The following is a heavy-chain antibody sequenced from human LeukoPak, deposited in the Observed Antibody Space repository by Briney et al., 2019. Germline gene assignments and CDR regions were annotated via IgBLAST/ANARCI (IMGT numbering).Heavy chain of an antibody. CDR3: ARRHCSSTSCHYYMDV. J-gene: IGHJ6*03. Sequence: PETQSLTCTVSGGSISSYYWSWIRQPPGKGLEWIGYIYYSGSTNYNPSLKSRVTISVDTSKNQFSLKLSSVTAADTAVYYCARRHCSSTSCHYYMDVWGKGTTVTVSS. V-gene: IGHV4-59*08. CDR1: GGSISSYY. CDR2: IYYSGST. D-gene: IGHD2-2*01.